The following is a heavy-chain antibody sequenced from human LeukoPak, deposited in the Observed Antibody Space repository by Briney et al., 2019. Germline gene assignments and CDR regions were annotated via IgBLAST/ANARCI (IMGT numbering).Heavy chain of an antibody. Sequence: PGGSLRLSCAASGFTFCNCGMHWVRQAPGKGLEWVAHIWYDGSNKYYADSVRGRFTISRDNSKNTLYLQMNSLRAEDTAVYYCARDRDYDFFDYWGQGTLVTVSS. CDR2: IWYDGSNK. D-gene: IGHD3-3*01. J-gene: IGHJ4*02. CDR3: ARDRDYDFFDY. V-gene: IGHV3-33*01. CDR1: GFTFCNCG.